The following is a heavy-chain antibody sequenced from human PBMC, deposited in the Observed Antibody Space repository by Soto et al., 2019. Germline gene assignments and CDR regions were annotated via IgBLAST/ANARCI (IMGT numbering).Heavy chain of an antibody. D-gene: IGHD6-19*01. V-gene: IGHV1-69*13. Sequence: SVKVSCKASGGSFSNYIFAWVRQAPGQGLEWMGGTIPMFATAQYAQKLQGRVTITADESTSTVYMDLTSLTSDDTAVYYCARGLFGQQWLVGFDTWGQGTLVKVSS. CDR2: TIPMFATA. CDR1: GGSFSNYI. CDR3: ARGLFGQQWLVGFDT. J-gene: IGHJ4*02.